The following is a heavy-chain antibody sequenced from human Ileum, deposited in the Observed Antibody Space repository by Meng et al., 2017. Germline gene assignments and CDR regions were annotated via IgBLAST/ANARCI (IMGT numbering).Heavy chain of an antibody. Sequence: QVQESGPGPVKPSGTLSLTCTVPGGSGGPFSSATWWSWVRQSPGKGLEWIGEIYHSGTTTDYNPSFKSRVTISVDQSKNQFSLRLSSVTAADTAVYYCATRYHDSSPFDPWGQGTLVTVSS. CDR2: IYHSGTT. CDR3: ATRYHDSSPFDP. J-gene: IGHJ5*02. D-gene: IGHD3-22*01. CDR1: GGSGGPFSSATW. V-gene: IGHV4-4*02.